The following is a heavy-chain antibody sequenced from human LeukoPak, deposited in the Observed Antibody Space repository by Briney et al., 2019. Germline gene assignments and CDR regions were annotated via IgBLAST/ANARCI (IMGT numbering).Heavy chain of an antibody. Sequence: SETLSLTCTVSGGSISSGGYYWSWIRQHPGKGLEWIGYIYSSGSTYYNPSLKSRVTISVDTSKNQFSLKLSSVTAADTAVYYCARAGLYYYDSSGYSHLPYYFDYWGQGTLVTVSS. CDR3: ARAGLYYYDSSGYSHLPYYFDY. V-gene: IGHV4-31*03. D-gene: IGHD3-22*01. CDR1: GGSISSGGYY. J-gene: IGHJ4*02. CDR2: IYSSGST.